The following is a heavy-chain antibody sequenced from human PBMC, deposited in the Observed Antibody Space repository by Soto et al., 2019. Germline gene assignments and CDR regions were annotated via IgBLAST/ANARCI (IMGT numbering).Heavy chain of an antibody. CDR3: ARDYVSVTTCYEFDY. V-gene: IGHV5-51*01. J-gene: IGHJ4*02. Sequence: PGESLKISCKGSGYRFTHYWIGWVRQMPGKDLEWMGIIYPGDSDTRYSPSFQGQVTISAHKSINTAYLQWSSLKASDTAMYYCARDYVSVTTCYEFDYWGEGTQVT. CDR2: IYPGDSDT. CDR1: GYRFTHYW. D-gene: IGHD3-22*01.